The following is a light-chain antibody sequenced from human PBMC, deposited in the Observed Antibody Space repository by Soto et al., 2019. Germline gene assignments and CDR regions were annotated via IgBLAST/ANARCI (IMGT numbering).Light chain of an antibody. CDR2: GNS. V-gene: IGLV1-40*01. CDR1: SSNIGAGYD. Sequence: QSVLTQPPSVSGAPGQRVTISCTGSSSNIGAGYDVHWYQQLPGTAPKLLIYGNSNRPSGVPDRFSGSKSGTSASLAITGLQAEDEADYYCQSYDSSLSGSVVFGGGTNSPS. J-gene: IGLJ2*01. CDR3: QSYDSSLSGSVV.